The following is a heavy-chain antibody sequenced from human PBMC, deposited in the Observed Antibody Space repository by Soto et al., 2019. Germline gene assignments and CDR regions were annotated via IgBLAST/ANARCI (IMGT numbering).Heavy chain of an antibody. D-gene: IGHD3-3*01. V-gene: IGHV4-34*01. J-gene: IGHJ6*02. CDR3: ARARFSQWSQDYYGLDV. CDR2: VNHSGSP. Sequence: TAETLSLTCGASGSLPCGSLRSWGCTGVGQAPGKGLEWIGEVNHSGSPNYSPSLNSRVTMSFDASKNQCSLNLTSVTAADTAVYFCARARFSQWSQDYYGLDVWGQGTTVTVSS. CDR1: GSLPCGSLRSWG.